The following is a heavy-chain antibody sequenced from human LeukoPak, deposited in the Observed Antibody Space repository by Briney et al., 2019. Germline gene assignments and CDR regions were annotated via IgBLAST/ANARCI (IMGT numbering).Heavy chain of an antibody. CDR2: IYHSGGS. Sequence: SETLSLTCAVSGGSVGSRGYSWNWIRQSPGKGLECIGYIYHSGGSYYNPSLYSRVTISSDSSNNQFSLKLSSVTAADTAVYYCARGRSRYCSSTSCLRGLDVWGQGTTVTVSS. CDR3: ARGRSRYCSSTSCLRGLDV. D-gene: IGHD2-2*01. J-gene: IGHJ6*02. V-gene: IGHV4-30-2*06. CDR1: GGSVGSRGYS.